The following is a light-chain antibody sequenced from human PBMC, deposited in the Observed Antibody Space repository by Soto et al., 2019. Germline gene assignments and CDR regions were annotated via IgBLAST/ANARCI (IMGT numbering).Light chain of an antibody. CDR1: QSVSTY. J-gene: IGKJ4*01. Sequence: EIVLTQSPATLSLSPGERATLSCRASQSVSTYISWYQQKPGQAPRRLIYDVSNMASGIPARFSGSGSGTDFTLTISSLETEDFAVYYCQQRSNWPLTFGGGTKVEVK. V-gene: IGKV3-11*01. CDR3: QQRSNWPLT. CDR2: DVS.